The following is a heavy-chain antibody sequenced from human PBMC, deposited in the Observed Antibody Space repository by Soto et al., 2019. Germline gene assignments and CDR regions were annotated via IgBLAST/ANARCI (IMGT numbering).Heavy chain of an antibody. CDR3: AKMQQSNGMDV. CDR1: EDTFNNHA. J-gene: IGHJ6*02. V-gene: IGHV3-23*01. CDR2: ISGSGGST. D-gene: IGHD2-8*01. Sequence: PGGSLRLSCVASEDTFNNHAMTWVRQAPGKGLEWVSTISGSGGSTYSADSVKGRFTISRDKSKSTLYLQMNSLRVGDTAIYYCAKMQQSNGMDVWGQGTTVTVSS.